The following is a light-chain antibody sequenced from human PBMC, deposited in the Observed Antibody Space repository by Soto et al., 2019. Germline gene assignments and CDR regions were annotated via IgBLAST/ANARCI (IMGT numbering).Light chain of an antibody. J-gene: IGKJ4*01. CDR1: QSIYTY. V-gene: IGKV1-39*01. Sequence: DIQMTQSPSSLSASVGDRVTITCRATQSIYTYLSWYRQKPGKAPKLLISAASSLESGVPSRFSGSGSGTDFSLTISSLQPEDFATYYCQQTYSTPLTFGGGTKVDIK. CDR3: QQTYSTPLT. CDR2: AAS.